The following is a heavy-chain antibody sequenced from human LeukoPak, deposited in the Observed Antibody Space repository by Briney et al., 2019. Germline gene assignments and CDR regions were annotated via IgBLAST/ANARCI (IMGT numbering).Heavy chain of an antibody. V-gene: IGHV3-13*01. D-gene: IGHD3-3*01. J-gene: IGHJ4*02. CDR3: ARSPPDYAFWRGYYFDD. Sequence: GGSLTLSCAASGFTFNFYDMHWVRQAPGEGLDWVSSIDTAGDTHYPDPVQGPFTISREKAKNSFYLKMNTLGAGDTAVYYCARSPPDYAFWRGYYFDDWGQGTLVTVSS. CDR1: GFTFNFYD. CDR2: IDTAGDT.